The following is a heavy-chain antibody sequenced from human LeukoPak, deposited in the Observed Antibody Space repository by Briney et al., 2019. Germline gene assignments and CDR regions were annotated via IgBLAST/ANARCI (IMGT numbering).Heavy chain of an antibody. D-gene: IGHD6-13*01. V-gene: IGHV4-39*07. CDR2: IYYSGST. CDR1: GGSINSSSYY. Sequence: SETLSLTCTVSGGSINSSSYYWGWIRQPPGKGLEWIGSIYYSGSTYYNPSLKSRVTISVDTSKNQFSLKLSSVTAADTAVYYCARGVRGQQLVYFYYYYMDVWGKGTTVTVSS. J-gene: IGHJ6*03. CDR3: ARGVRGQQLVYFYYYYMDV.